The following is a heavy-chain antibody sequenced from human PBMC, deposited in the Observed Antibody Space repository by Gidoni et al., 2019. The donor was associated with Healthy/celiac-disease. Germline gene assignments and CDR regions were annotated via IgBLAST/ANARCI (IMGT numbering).Heavy chain of an antibody. CDR1: GGSISSSSYY. CDR3: ASDLSGSGYYYYMDV. V-gene: IGHV4-39*01. J-gene: IGHJ6*03. D-gene: IGHD1-26*01. CDR2: IYYSGST. Sequence: QLQLQESGPGLVKPSETLSITCTVSGGSISSSSYYWGWIRKPPGKGLEWIGSIYYSGSTYYNPSLKSRVTISVDTSKNQFSLKLSSVTAADTAVYYCASDLSGSGYYYYMDVWGKGTTVTVSS.